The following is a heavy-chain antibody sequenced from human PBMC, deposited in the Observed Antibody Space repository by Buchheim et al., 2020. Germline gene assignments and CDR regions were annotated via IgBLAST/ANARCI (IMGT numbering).Heavy chain of an antibody. V-gene: IGHV3-30*04. Sequence: QVQLVESGGGVVQPGRSLRLSCAASGFTFSSYAMHWVRQAPGKGLEWVAVISYDGSNKYYADSVKGRLTISRDNSKNTRYLQMNSLRAEDTAVYYCARNLGYCSSTSCTLHYYYGMDVWGQGTT. D-gene: IGHD2-2*03. CDR2: ISYDGSNK. CDR3: ARNLGYCSSTSCTLHYYYGMDV. CDR1: GFTFSSYA. J-gene: IGHJ6*02.